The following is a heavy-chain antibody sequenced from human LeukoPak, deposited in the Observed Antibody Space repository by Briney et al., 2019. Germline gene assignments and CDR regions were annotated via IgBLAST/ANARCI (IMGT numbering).Heavy chain of an antibody. CDR3: ARLLAPDEYYYESSGYFSLFDY. CDR1: GGTFSSYA. CDR2: IIPILGIA. J-gene: IGHJ4*02. Sequence: GAPVKVSCKASGGTFSSYAISWVRQAPGQGLEWMGRIIPILGIANYAQKFQGRVTITADKSTSTAYMELSSLRSEDTAVYYCARLLAPDEYYYESSGYFSLFDYWGQGTLVTVSS. D-gene: IGHD3-22*01. V-gene: IGHV1-69*04.